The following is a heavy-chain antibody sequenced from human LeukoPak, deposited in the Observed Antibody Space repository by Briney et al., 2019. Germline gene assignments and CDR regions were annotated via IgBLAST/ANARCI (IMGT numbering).Heavy chain of an antibody. CDR2: INEDGSVK. CDR1: GFAFSTSW. D-gene: IGHD4-11*01. CDR3: SRDAAYSTFDY. Sequence: PGGSLRLSCAASGFAFSTSWMAWVRQAPGRGLEWVANINEDGSVKNYVDSVKGRFTISRDNAKNSLYLQMSSLRAEDTAVYYCSRDAAYSTFDYWGQGTLVTVSS. J-gene: IGHJ4*02. V-gene: IGHV3-7*05.